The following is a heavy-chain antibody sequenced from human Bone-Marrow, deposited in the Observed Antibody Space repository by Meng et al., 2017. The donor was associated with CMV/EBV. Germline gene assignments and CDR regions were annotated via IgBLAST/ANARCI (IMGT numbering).Heavy chain of an antibody. CDR1: GLTFISYH. V-gene: IGHV3-21*01. Sequence: GGSLRLSCAALGLTFISYHRNWVRQAPGKGLEWISSITYSGDDIYYADSVKGRFTISRDHAKNSLYLQMNNLRADDTAVYYCASPDQFENYGTNVWGQGTTVTVSS. CDR3: ASPDQFENYGTNV. D-gene: IGHD3-16*01. CDR2: ITYSGDDI. J-gene: IGHJ6*02.